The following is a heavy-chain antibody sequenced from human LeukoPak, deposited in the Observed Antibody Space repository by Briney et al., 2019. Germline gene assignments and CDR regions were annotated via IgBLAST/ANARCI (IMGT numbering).Heavy chain of an antibody. V-gene: IGHV1-69*05. CDR1: GGTFSSYA. Sequence: GSSVKVPCKASGGTFSSYAISWVRQAPGQGLEWMGGIIPIFGTANYAQKFQGRVTITTDESTSTAYMELSSLRSEDTAVYYCARNEGTSGSYYGVFDYWGQGTLVTVSS. CDR3: ARNEGTSGSYYGVFDY. D-gene: IGHD1-26*01. J-gene: IGHJ4*02. CDR2: IIPIFGTA.